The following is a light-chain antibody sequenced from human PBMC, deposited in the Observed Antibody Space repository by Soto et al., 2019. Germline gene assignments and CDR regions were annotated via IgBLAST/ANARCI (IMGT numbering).Light chain of an antibody. J-gene: IGLJ2*01. CDR3: SSLTTNTTVI. Sequence: QSALTQPASVSGSPGQSITISCPGTSSDVGAYKFVSWFQQHPGKAPKLMIYEASYRPSGVSSRFSGSKSGNTASLTILGLRSEDEADYYCSSLTTNTTVIFGGGTKLTVL. CDR2: EAS. CDR1: SSDVGAYKF. V-gene: IGLV2-14*01.